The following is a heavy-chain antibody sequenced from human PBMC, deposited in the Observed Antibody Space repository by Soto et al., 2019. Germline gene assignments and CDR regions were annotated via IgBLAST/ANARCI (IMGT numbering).Heavy chain of an antibody. CDR1: GGTFSSYS. J-gene: IGHJ6*02. CDR2: IIPIFGTA. D-gene: IGHD2-15*01. V-gene: IGHV1-69*13. Sequence: ASVKVCCKAYGGTFSSYSISWLLQAPGQGLEWMGGIIPIFGTANYAQKFQGRVTITADESTSTAYMELSSLRSEDTAVYYCARRQDIVVVVAATYYYYGMDVWGQGTTVTVSS. CDR3: ARRQDIVVVVAATYYYYGMDV.